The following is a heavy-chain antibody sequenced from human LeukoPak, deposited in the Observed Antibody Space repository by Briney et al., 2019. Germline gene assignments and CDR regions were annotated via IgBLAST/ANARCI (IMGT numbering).Heavy chain of an antibody. CDR2: MNPNSGNT. CDR1: GYTFTSYD. D-gene: IGHD6-19*01. J-gene: IGHJ4*02. Sequence: ASVKVSCKASGYTFTSYDINWVRQATGQGLEWMGWMNPNSGNTGYAQKFQGRVTMTRNTSISTAYMELSSLRSEDTAVYYCARGTRSVAGTSKVFDYWGQGTLVTVSS. CDR3: ARGTRSVAGTSKVFDY. V-gene: IGHV1-8*01.